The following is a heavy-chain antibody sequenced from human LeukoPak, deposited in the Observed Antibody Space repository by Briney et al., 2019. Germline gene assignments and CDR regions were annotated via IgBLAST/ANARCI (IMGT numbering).Heavy chain of an antibody. CDR2: IYTSGST. Sequence: SETLSLTCTVSGGAISSGSYYWSWIRQPAGKGLEWIGRIYTSGSTNYNPSLKSRVTISVDTSENQFSLKLSSVTAADTAVYYCARDVEYSSSVSPWGQGTLVTVSS. CDR1: GGAISSGSYY. CDR3: ARDVEYSSSVSP. D-gene: IGHD6-6*01. J-gene: IGHJ5*02. V-gene: IGHV4-61*02.